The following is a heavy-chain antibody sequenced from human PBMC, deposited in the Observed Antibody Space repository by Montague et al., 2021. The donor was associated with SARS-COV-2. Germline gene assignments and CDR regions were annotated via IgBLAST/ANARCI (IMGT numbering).Heavy chain of an antibody. CDR2: ISSSSSYI. V-gene: IGHV3-21*01. CDR1: GFTFSSYS. D-gene: IGHD3-22*01. Sequence: SLRLSCAASGFTFSSYSMNWVRQAPGKGLEWVSSISSSSSYIYYADSVKGRFTISRDNAKNSLYLQMNSLRAEDTAAYYCARDQPPLYYYDSSGYPDYWGQGTLVTVSS. J-gene: IGHJ4*02. CDR3: ARDQPPLYYYDSSGYPDY.